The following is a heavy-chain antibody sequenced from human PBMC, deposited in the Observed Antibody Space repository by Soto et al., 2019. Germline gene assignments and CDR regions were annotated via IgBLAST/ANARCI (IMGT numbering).Heavy chain of an antibody. V-gene: IGHV1-69*02. J-gene: IGHJ4*02. CDR1: GDTFNFYT. D-gene: IGHD3-10*01. Sequence: QVQLVQSGAEEKKPGSSVKVSCTASGDTFNFYTISWVRQAPGQGLEWMGRIIPMVDMSDYAQKFRGRVTIIADKSTSTAYMELRSLRSEDTAMYYCATNYGSGSTHFDYWGQGTMVTVSS. CDR2: IIPMVDMS. CDR3: ATNYGSGSTHFDY.